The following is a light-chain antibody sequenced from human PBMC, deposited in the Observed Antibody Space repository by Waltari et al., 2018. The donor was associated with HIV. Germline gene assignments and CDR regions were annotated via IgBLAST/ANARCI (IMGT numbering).Light chain of an antibody. Sequence: QSALTQPASVSGSPGQSITISCSGSSSDITTYDYVSWYKKQQDKAPKLLIFDVTDLPSGVSRRFSGSKSGNTASLTISGLQPDDEADYYCSSYTTDNTVVFGGGTRLTVL. CDR1: SSDITTYDY. CDR3: SSYTTDNTVV. J-gene: IGLJ2*01. V-gene: IGLV2-14*03. CDR2: DVT.